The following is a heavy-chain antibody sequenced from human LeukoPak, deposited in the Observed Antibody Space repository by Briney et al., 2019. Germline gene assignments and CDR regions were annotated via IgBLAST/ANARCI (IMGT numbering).Heavy chain of an antibody. Sequence: PSETLSLTCTVSGGSIRNYYWSWIRQSPGKGLEWIGYLYYTGYSNYNPSLKSRVTISVGTSKNQFSLKLSSVTAADTAVYYCARAIVVPAASHWFDPWGQGTLVTVSS. V-gene: IGHV4-59*01. CDR3: ARAIVVPAASHWFDP. D-gene: IGHD2-2*01. CDR1: GGSIRNYY. J-gene: IGHJ5*02. CDR2: LYYTGYS.